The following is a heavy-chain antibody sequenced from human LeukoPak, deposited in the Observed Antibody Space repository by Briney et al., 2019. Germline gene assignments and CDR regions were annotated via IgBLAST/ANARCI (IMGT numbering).Heavy chain of an antibody. J-gene: IGHJ4*02. CDR2: IRYDGSNK. Sequence: GGSLRLSCVASGFTFSSYCMHWVRQAPGKGLEWVTFIRYDGSNKYYAGSVKGRFTTSRDNSKNTLCLQMNSLRAEDTAVYYCAKDSSVYYYDSRNLDYWGQGTLVTVSS. D-gene: IGHD3-22*01. CDR3: AKDSSVYYYDSRNLDY. CDR1: GFTFSSYC. V-gene: IGHV3-30*02.